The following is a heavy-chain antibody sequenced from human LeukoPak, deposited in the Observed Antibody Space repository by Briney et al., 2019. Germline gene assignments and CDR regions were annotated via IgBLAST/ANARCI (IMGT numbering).Heavy chain of an antibody. CDR3: ARSSTEQYYYDSSGYRDDAFDV. Sequence: GGSLRLSCAASGFTFSSYWMSWVRQAPGKGLEWVANIKQDGNDKYYVDSVKVRFTISRDNAKNSLYLQMNSLRAEDTAVYYCARSSTEQYYYDSSGYRDDAFDVWGQGTMVTVSS. J-gene: IGHJ3*01. CDR1: GFTFSSYW. V-gene: IGHV3-7*01. D-gene: IGHD3-22*01. CDR2: IKQDGNDK.